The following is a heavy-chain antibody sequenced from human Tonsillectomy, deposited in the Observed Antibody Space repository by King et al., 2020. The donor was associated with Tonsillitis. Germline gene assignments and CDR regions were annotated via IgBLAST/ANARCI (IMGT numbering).Heavy chain of an antibody. CDR3: ANDRGTRDIVVVVAATLDY. CDR2: ISGSGGST. Sequence: VQLVESGGGLVQPGGSLRLSCAASGFTFSSYAMSWVRQAPGKGLEWVSAISGSGGSTYYADSVKGRFTISRDNSKNTLYLQMNSLRAEDTAVYYCANDRGTRDIVVVVAATLDYWGQGTLVTVSS. J-gene: IGHJ4*02. V-gene: IGHV3-23*04. D-gene: IGHD2-15*01. CDR1: GFTFSSYA.